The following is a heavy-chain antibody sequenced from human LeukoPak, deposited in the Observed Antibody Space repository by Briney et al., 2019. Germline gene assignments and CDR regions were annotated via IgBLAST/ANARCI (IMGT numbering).Heavy chain of an antibody. Sequence: PGGSLRLSCAASGFTFSTYYMSWVRQAPGKGLEWVANINQDGRDKYFLDSVKGRFTISRDSAKNSVSLQMNSLRAEDTAVCYCARESRLSQRDDAFDLWGQGTMVTVSS. D-gene: IGHD2-2*01. CDR3: ARESRLSQRDDAFDL. CDR2: INQDGRDK. J-gene: IGHJ3*01. CDR1: GFTFSTYY. V-gene: IGHV3-7*01.